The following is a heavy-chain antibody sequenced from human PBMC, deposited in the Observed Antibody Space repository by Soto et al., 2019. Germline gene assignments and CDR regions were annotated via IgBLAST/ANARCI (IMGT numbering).Heavy chain of an antibody. D-gene: IGHD4-17*01. CDR2: ISYDGSNK. CDR3: ARDHLPTVVTPVGRWFDP. J-gene: IGHJ5*02. V-gene: IGHV3-30-3*01. Sequence: LRLSCAASGFTFSSYAMHWVRQAPGKGLEWVAVISYDGSNKYYADSVKGRFTISRDNSKNTLYLQMNSLRAEDTAVYYCARDHLPTVVTPVGRWFDPWGQGTLVTAPQ. CDR1: GFTFSSYA.